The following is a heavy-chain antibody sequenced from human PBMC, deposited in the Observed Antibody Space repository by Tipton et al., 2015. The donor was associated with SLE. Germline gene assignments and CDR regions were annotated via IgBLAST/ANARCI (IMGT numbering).Heavy chain of an antibody. J-gene: IGHJ1*01. CDR2: IFYSGST. Sequence: TLSLTCTGSGGSIRSSSYYWGWIRQPSGKGLEWIGSIFYSGSTSYNPSLKSRGTISVETSKNQFSLKPSSVTAADTAVYYCARHGLQWLTPAEYFQYWGRGTLITVSS. CDR3: ARHGLQWLTPAEYFQY. D-gene: IGHD6-19*01. CDR1: GGSIRSSSYY. V-gene: IGHV4-39*07.